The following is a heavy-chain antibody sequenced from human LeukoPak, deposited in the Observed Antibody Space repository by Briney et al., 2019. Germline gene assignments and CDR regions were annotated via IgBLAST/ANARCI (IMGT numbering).Heavy chain of an antibody. J-gene: IGHJ5*02. CDR1: GYTFSSYW. D-gene: IGHD2-15*01. CDR2: FDPEDGET. Sequence: GESLKISCEASGYTFSSYWIGWVRQMPGGGLEWMGGFDPEDGETIYAQKFQGRVTMTEDTSTDTAYMELSSLRSEDTAVYYCATGIRGYSNWFDPWGQGTLVTVSS. CDR3: ATGIRGYSNWFDP. V-gene: IGHV1-24*01.